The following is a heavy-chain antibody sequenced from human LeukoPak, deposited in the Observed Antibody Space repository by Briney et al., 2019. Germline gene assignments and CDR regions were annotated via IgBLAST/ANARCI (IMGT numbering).Heavy chain of an antibody. V-gene: IGHV3-9*01. CDR2: ISWNSGSI. CDR1: GFTLDDNA. CDR3: AKDTRGYSYAFDY. Sequence: GGSLRLSCAAPGFTLDDNARPGGRQAPGKGREGGSGISWNSGSIGYADSVKGRFTISRDNAKNSLYLQMNSLRAEDTALYYCAKDTRGYSYAFDYWGQGTLVTVSS. D-gene: IGHD5-18*01. J-gene: IGHJ4*02.